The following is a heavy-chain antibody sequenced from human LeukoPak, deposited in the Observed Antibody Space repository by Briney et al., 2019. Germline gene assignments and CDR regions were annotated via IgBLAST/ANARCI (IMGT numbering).Heavy chain of an antibody. J-gene: IGHJ6*02. Sequence: ASVKVSCKASGYTFTSYDINWVRQATGQGLEWMGWMNPNSGNTGHAQKFQGRVTMTRNTSISTAYMELSSLRSEDTAVYYCARYPPQTYYDFWSGYYTGTYYYYGMDVWGQGTTVTVSS. CDR3: ARYPPQTYYDFWSGYYTGTYYYYGMDV. V-gene: IGHV1-8*01. CDR1: GYTFTSYD. CDR2: MNPNSGNT. D-gene: IGHD3-3*01.